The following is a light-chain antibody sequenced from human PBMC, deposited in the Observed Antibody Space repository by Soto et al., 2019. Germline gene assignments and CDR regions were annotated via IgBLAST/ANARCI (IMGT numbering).Light chain of an antibody. V-gene: IGKV3-20*01. CDR1: QSLNSNS. J-gene: IGKJ1*01. CDR2: NAS. Sequence: EIVLTQSPVTLSLCQGETPPRSSRASQSLNSNSLAWYQQKPGQAPRLLIYNASNRASGIPDRFSGSGAGTDFTLTISRLEPEDFAVYYCQQYGSSRWTFGQGTKVDIK. CDR3: QQYGSSRWT.